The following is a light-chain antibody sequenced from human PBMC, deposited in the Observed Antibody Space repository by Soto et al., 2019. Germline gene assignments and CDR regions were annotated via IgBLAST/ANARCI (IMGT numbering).Light chain of an antibody. CDR2: EVS. Sequence: QSVLTQPPSASGSPGQSVTISCTGTSSDVGGYNYVSWYQQHPGKVPKVMIYEVSKRPSAVPDRFSGSKSGNTASLTVSGLQTEDEADSYCSSYAGSNNPYVFGTGTKLTVL. CDR1: SSDVGGYNY. J-gene: IGLJ1*01. V-gene: IGLV2-8*01. CDR3: SSYAGSNNPYV.